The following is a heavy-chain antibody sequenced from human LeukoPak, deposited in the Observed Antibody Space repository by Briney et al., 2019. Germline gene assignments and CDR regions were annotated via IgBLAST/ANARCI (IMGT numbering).Heavy chain of an antibody. CDR2: IIPILGIA. CDR1: GGTFSSYT. CDR3: ARDRVDYYYDSSGGAAFDI. D-gene: IGHD3-22*01. Sequence: EASVKVSCKASGGTFSSYTISWVRQAPGQGLEWMGRIIPILGIANYAQKFQGRVTITADKSTSTAYMELSSLRSEDTAVYYCARDRVDYYYDSSGGAAFDIWGRGTMVTVSS. J-gene: IGHJ3*02. V-gene: IGHV1-69*04.